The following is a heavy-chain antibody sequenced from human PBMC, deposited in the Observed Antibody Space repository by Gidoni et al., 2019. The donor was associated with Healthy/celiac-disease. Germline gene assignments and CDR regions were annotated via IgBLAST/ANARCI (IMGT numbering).Heavy chain of an antibody. V-gene: IGHV1-2*02. D-gene: IGHD3-9*01. CDR1: GYPFTGYY. CDR2: IKPNSGGT. J-gene: IGHJ4*02. Sequence: QVQLVQSGAEVTKPGASVKVSCKASGYPFTGYYLHWVLQAPGQGLEWMGWIKPNSGGTNYAKKFQGRVTMTRDTSISTADMELSRLRSDDTAVYYCARDGILTGYLAPPGDDYWGQGTLVTVSS. CDR3: ARDGILTGYLAPPGDDY.